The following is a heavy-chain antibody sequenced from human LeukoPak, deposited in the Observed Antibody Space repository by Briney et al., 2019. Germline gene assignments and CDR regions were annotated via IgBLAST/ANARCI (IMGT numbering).Heavy chain of an antibody. Sequence: SETLSLTCAVYGVSFSGYYWSWIRQPPGKGLEWIEEINHSGSTNYNPSLKSRVTISVDTSKNQFSLTLSSVTAADTAVYYCARGYCSSTSCLHAFDIWGQGTMVTVSS. CDR1: GVSFSGYY. CDR3: ARGYCSSTSCLHAFDI. V-gene: IGHV4-34*01. D-gene: IGHD2-2*01. CDR2: INHSGST. J-gene: IGHJ3*02.